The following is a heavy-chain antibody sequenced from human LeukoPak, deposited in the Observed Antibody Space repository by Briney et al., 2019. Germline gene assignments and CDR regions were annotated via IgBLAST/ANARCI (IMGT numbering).Heavy chain of an antibody. CDR2: IYYSGST. V-gene: IGHV4-59*01. CDR3: ARGGRGYDSSGLFDY. J-gene: IGHJ4*02. D-gene: IGHD3-22*01. CDR1: GVSISSYY. Sequence: PSETLSLTCTVSGVSISSYYWSWIRQPPGKGLEWIGYIYYSGSTNYNPSLKSRVTISVDTSKNQFSLKLSSVTAADTAVYYCARGGRGYDSSGLFDYWGQGTLVTVSS.